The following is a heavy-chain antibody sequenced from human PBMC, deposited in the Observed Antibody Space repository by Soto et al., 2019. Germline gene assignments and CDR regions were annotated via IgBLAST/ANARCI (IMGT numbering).Heavy chain of an antibody. V-gene: IGHV3-30*18. CDR3: AEWVATPSYGMDV. CDR1: GFTFSSYG. Sequence: GGSLRLSCAASGFTFSSYGMHWVRQAPGKGLEWVAVISYDGSNKYYADSVKGRFTISRDNSKNTLYLQMNSLRAEDTAVYYCAEWVATPSYGMDVWGQGTTVTVSS. CDR2: ISYDGSNK. J-gene: IGHJ6*02. D-gene: IGHD2-21*02.